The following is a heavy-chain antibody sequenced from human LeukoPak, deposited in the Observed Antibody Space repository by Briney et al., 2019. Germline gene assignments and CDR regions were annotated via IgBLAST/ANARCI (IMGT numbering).Heavy chain of an antibody. CDR3: ARDGRYCSGGSCYYYYGMDV. D-gene: IGHD2-15*01. CDR1: RFTFSDYY. CDR2: ISSSGTTI. J-gene: IGHJ6*02. V-gene: IGHV3-11*01. Sequence: GGSLRLSCAASRFTFSDYYMSWIRQAPGKGLEWVSYISSSGTTIYYADSVKGRFTISRDNAKNSLYLQMNSLRAEDTAVYYCARDGRYCSGGSCYYYYGMDVWGQGTTVTVSS.